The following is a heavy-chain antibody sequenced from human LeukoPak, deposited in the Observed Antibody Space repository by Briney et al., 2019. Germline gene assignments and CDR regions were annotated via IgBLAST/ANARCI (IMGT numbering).Heavy chain of an antibody. V-gene: IGHV3-30*02. J-gene: IGHJ4*02. D-gene: IGHD6-6*01. CDR1: GFTFSSYG. CDR3: AKDPYGIAARPEGDDY. CDR2: IRYDGSNK. Sequence: GGSLRLSCAASGFTFSSYGMHWVRQAPGKGLEWVAFIRYDGSNKYYADSVKGRFTISRDNSKNTLYLQMNSLRAEDTAVYYCAKDPYGIAARPEGDDYWGQGTLVAVSS.